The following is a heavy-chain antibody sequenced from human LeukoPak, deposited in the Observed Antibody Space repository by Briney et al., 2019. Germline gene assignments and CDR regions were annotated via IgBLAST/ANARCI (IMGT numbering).Heavy chain of an antibody. CDR1: GGSFSGYY. CDR2: IYYSGST. J-gene: IGHJ4*02. CDR3: ARGAPSYCTSTTCYIYFDY. Sequence: SETLSLTCAVYGGSFSGYYWSWIRQPPGKGLEWIGYIYYSGSTNYNPSLKSRVTISVDTSNNQFSLKLSSVTAADTAVYYCARGAPSYCTSTTCYIYFDYWGQGTQVTVSS. V-gene: IGHV4-59*01. D-gene: IGHD2-2*02.